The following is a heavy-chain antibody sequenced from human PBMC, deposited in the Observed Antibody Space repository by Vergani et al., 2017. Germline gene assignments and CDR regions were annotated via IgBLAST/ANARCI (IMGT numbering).Heavy chain of an antibody. CDR3: ARDRVGYSSSWYIEVGWYFDL. J-gene: IGHJ2*01. D-gene: IGHD6-13*01. CDR1: GGSISSYY. Sequence: QVQLQESGPGLVKPSETLSLTCTVSGGSISSYYWSWIRQPPGKGLEWIGYIYYSGSTNYNPSLKSRVTISVDTSKNQFSLKLSSVTAADTAVYYWARDRVGYSSSWYIEVGWYFDLWGRGTLVTVSS. V-gene: IGHV4-59*01. CDR2: IYYSGST.